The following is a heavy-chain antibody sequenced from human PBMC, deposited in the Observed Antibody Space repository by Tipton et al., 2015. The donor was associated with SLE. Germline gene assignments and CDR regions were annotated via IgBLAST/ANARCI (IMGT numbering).Heavy chain of an antibody. CDR3: PLYDYVWGYDAFDI. Sequence: TLSLTCTVPGGSISSSSYYWGWIRQPPGKGLEWIGSIYYSGSTYYNPSLKSRVTIAVDTSKNQFSLKLSSVTAADTAVYYCPLYDYVWGYDAFDIWGQGTMVTVSS. J-gene: IGHJ3*02. CDR2: IYYSGST. D-gene: IGHD3-16*01. CDR1: GGSISSSSYY. V-gene: IGHV4-39*07.